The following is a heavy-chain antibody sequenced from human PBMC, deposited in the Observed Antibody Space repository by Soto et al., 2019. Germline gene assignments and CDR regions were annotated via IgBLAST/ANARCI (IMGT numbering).Heavy chain of an antibody. J-gene: IGHJ5*02. CDR1: GYTFTSYG. Sequence: QVQLVQSGAEVKKPGASVKVSCKASGYTFTSYGISWVRQAPGQGLEWMGWISAYNGNTNYAQKLQGRVTMTTDTSTSTAYMELSSLRSDDTAVYYCARGKYDYVWGSYRYTTWFDPWGQGTLVTVSS. V-gene: IGHV1-18*01. CDR2: ISAYNGNT. CDR3: ARGKYDYVWGSYRYTTWFDP. D-gene: IGHD3-16*02.